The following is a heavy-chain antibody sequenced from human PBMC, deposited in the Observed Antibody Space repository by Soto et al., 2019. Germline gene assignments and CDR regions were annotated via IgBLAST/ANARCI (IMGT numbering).Heavy chain of an antibody. Sequence: GGFLRLSCTASGFTFSNYAMSWVRQAPGKGLEWVSAISGSGGSTYYADSVKGRFTISRDSSKNTLYLQMNSLRAEDTAVYYCAKSNNILTGEFDYWGQGTLVTVSS. J-gene: IGHJ4*02. CDR3: AKSNNILTGEFDY. CDR1: GFTFSNYA. CDR2: ISGSGGST. V-gene: IGHV3-23*01. D-gene: IGHD3-9*01.